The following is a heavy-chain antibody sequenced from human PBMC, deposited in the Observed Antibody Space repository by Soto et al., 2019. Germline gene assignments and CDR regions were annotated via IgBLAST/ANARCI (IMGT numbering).Heavy chain of an antibody. D-gene: IGHD6-13*01. V-gene: IGHV3-73*02. CDR1: GFTFSGSA. CDR2: IRSKANSYAT. Sequence: EVQLVGSGGGLVQPGGSLKLSCAASGFTFSGSARHWVRQASGKGLEWVGRIRSKANSYATAYAASVKGRFTISRDDSKNTAYLQMNSLKNEDTAVYYCTSPSSSSRYVGRGDWYFDLWGHGTLVTVSS. CDR3: TSPSSSSRYVGRGDWYFDL. J-gene: IGHJ2*01.